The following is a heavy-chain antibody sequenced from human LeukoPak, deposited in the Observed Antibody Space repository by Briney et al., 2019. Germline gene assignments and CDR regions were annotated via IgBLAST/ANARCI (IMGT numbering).Heavy chain of an antibody. CDR3: AKGNSRYCTNGVCYTEAY. Sequence: PGGSLRLSCAASGFTSSSSAMTWVRQAPGKGLEWVSAISGGGGDTYYADSVKGRFTISRDNSKNTLYLQMNSLRAEDTAVYYCAKGNSRYCTNGVCYTEAYWGQGTLVTVSS. CDR1: GFTSSSSA. CDR2: ISGGGGDT. J-gene: IGHJ4*02. V-gene: IGHV3-23*01. D-gene: IGHD2-8*01.